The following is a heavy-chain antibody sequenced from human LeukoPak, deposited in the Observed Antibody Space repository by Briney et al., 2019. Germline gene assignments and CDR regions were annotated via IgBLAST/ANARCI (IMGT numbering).Heavy chain of an antibody. V-gene: IGHV3-33*01. J-gene: IGHJ4*02. CDR3: ARDSLPMAVTGPFDH. CDR2: IWFDGSNI. D-gene: IGHD6-19*01. CDR1: GFNFSSYG. Sequence: GGSLRLSCAASGFNFSSYGMHWVGQAPGKGLEWVTSIWFDGSNIHYADSVKGRVIISRDNSKSALYLQMNSLRAEDTAIYYCARDSLPMAVTGPFDHWGQGALVTVSS.